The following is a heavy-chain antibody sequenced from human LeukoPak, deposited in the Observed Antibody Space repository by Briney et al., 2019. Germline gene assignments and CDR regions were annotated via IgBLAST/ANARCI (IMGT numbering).Heavy chain of an antibody. J-gene: IGHJ4*02. Sequence: ASVKVSCKASGYTFTGYYMHWVRQAPGQGLAWMGWINTNSGGTNYAQKFQGRVTMTRDTSISTAYMELSRLRYDDTAVYYCAIFGVVIPREYFDYWGQGTLVTVSS. V-gene: IGHV1-2*02. CDR1: GYTFTGYY. CDR3: AIFGVVIPREYFDY. CDR2: INTNSGGT. D-gene: IGHD3-3*01.